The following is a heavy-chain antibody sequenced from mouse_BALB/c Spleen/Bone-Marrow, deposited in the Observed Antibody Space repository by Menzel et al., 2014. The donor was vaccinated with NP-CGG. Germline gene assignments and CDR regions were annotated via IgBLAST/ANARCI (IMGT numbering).Heavy chain of an antibody. Sequence: VQLQQSGPELVRPGVSVKISCKGFGYTFTGYAIHWEKQSHAKTLERIGVISSYSGNTNYNQKFKGRATMTVDKSSSTACMELARLTSEDSAIYYCASTAGTQYDYFAYWRQGTPLTVSS. CDR2: ISSYSGNT. V-gene: IGHV1-67*01. CDR1: GYTFTGYA. D-gene: IGHD1-2*01. CDR3: ASTAGTQYDYFAY. J-gene: IGHJ2*01.